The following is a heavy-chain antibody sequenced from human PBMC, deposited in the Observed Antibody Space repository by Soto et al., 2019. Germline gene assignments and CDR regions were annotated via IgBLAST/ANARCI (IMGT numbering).Heavy chain of an antibody. CDR2: IIPIFGTA. J-gene: IGHJ3*02. V-gene: IGHV1-69*12. D-gene: IGHD3-22*01. CDR1: GGTFSSYA. CDR3: AREGSQGYYDSSGYSLDAFDI. Sequence: QVQLVQSGAEVKKPGSSVKVSCKASGGTFSSYAISWVRQAPGQGLEWMGGIIPIFGTANYAQKFQGRVTITADESTSTAYMELSSLRSEDTAVYYCAREGSQGYYDSSGYSLDAFDIWGQGTMVTVSS.